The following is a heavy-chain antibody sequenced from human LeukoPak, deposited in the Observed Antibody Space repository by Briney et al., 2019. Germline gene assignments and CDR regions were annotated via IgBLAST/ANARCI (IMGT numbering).Heavy chain of an antibody. CDR2: IWSDATNM. V-gene: IGHV3-33*06. CDR1: GFIFTDYG. J-gene: IGHJ4*02. Sequence: GGSLRFSCAASGFIFTDYGFHWVRQAPGKGLEWVAAIWSDATNMFYANSVKGRFFIQRDDYQNTVYLEMSSLRAEDTAVYYCAKDAQRGFDYSNSFQYWGQGSLVTVSS. D-gene: IGHD4-11*01. CDR3: AKDAQRGFDYSNSFQY.